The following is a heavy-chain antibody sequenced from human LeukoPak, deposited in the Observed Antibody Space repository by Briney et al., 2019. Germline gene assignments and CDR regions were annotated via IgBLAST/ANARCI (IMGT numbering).Heavy chain of an antibody. Sequence: PGGSLRLSCAASGFTFSFYSMNWVRQAPGKGLEWVSGINWNGGNTGYADSVKGRFTISRDNAKNSLYLQMNSLRAEDTALYYCARVASNYDFDCWGQGTLVTVSS. CDR1: GFTFSFYS. J-gene: IGHJ4*02. D-gene: IGHD4-11*01. V-gene: IGHV3-20*04. CDR3: ARVASNYDFDC. CDR2: INWNGGNT.